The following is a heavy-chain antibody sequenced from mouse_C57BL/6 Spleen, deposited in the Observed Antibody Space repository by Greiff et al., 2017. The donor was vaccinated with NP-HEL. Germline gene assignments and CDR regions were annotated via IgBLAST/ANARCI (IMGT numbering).Heavy chain of an antibody. CDR2: IDPSDSYT. J-gene: IGHJ4*01. V-gene: IGHV1-69*01. D-gene: IGHD4-1*01. CDR3: AREGKTGTREAMDY. CDR1: GYTFTSYW. Sequence: VQLQQPGAELVMPGASVKLSCKASGYTFTSYWMHWVKQRPGQGLEWIGEIDPSDSYTNYNQKFKGKSTLTVDKSSSTAYMQLSSLTSEDSAVYYCAREGKTGTREAMDYWGQGTSVTVSS.